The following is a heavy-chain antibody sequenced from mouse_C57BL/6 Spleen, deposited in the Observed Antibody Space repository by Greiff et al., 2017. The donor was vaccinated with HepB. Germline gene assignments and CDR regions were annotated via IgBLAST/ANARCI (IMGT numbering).Heavy chain of an antibody. Sequence: EVQLQQSGPELVKPGASVKISCKASGYTFTDYYMNWVKQSHGKSLEWIGDINPNNGGTSYNQKFKGKATLTVDKSSSTAYMELRSLTSEGSAVYYCARGYYGSSGAYWGQGTLVTVSA. J-gene: IGHJ3*01. CDR3: ARGYYGSSGAY. CDR1: GYTFTDYY. D-gene: IGHD1-1*01. CDR2: INPNNGGT. V-gene: IGHV1-26*01.